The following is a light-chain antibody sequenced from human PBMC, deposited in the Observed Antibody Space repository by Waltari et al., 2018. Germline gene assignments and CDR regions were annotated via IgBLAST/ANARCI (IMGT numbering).Light chain of an antibody. V-gene: IGKV3-20*01. J-gene: IGKJ2*01. Sequence: RASQRLTKNYLAWYQQKPGQAPRLLIDGASSRAAGIPDRFSGSGSGTDFTLTISRLEPEDFAVYYCQQYGSSIMYTFGQGTKLEIK. CDR2: GAS. CDR3: QQYGSSIMYT. CDR1: QRLTKNY.